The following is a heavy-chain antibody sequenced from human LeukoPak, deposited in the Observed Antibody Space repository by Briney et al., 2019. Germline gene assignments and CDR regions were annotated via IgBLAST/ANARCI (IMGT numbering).Heavy chain of an antibody. D-gene: IGHD5-18*01. CDR2: ISGSGGNT. CDR1: GFMFSDYA. Sequence: GGSLRLSCAASGFMFSDYAMSWVRQAPGKGLEWVSGISGSGGNTYHADSVKGRFTISRDNSENRLYLQMNSLRAEDAAVYYCAKGSEGGYSYGYHSDYWGQGTLVTVSS. J-gene: IGHJ4*02. CDR3: AKGSEGGYSYGYHSDY. V-gene: IGHV3-23*01.